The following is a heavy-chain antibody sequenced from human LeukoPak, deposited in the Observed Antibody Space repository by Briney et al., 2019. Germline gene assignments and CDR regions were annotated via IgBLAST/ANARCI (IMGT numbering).Heavy chain of an antibody. J-gene: IGHJ4*02. V-gene: IGHV3-23*01. CDR1: GFTLIHFA. CDR3: ANEAHRHLDLHN. Sequence: GSLRLSCAASGFTLIHFAMNWVRQAPGKGLEWVSSIASDGDTFYAGSVKGRFTISRDISTNTLHLQMNSLRADDTAIYFCANEAHRHLDLHNWGQGTLVTVST. CDR2: IASDGDT.